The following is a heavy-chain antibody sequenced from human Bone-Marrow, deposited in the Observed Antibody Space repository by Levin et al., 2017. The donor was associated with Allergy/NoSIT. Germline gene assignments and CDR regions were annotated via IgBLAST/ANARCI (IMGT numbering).Heavy chain of an antibody. CDR3: ARGYPLRFLESFDY. CDR2: IWSDGSKK. CDR1: GFTFSFSG. D-gene: IGHD3-3*01. Sequence: GESLKISCAASGFTFSFSGMHWVRQAPGKGLEWVAVIWSDGSKKYYADSVKGRFTISRDNSDNTLYLQMNSLRAEDTAVYYCARGYPLRFLESFDYWGQGTLVTVSS. J-gene: IGHJ4*02. V-gene: IGHV3-33*01.